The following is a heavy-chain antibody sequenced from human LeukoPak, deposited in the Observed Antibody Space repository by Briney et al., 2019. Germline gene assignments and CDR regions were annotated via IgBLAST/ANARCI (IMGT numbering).Heavy chain of an antibody. CDR3: ARANYGGHFDY. Sequence: GASVKVSCKASGGTFSSYAISWVRQAPGQGLEWMGIINPSGGSTSYAQKFQGRVTMTRDTSTSTVYMELSSLRSEDTAVYYCARANYGGHFDYWGQGTLVTVSS. J-gene: IGHJ4*02. V-gene: IGHV1-46*01. CDR2: INPSGGST. D-gene: IGHD4-17*01. CDR1: GGTFSSYA.